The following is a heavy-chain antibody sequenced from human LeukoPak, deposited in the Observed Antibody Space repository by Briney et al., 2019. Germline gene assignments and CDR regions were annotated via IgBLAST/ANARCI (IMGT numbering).Heavy chain of an antibody. V-gene: IGHV3-23*01. CDR2: ISNSGDAT. Sequence: PGGSLRLSCAGSGFIFSNYAMSWVRQAPGQGLEWVSTISNSGDATFYADAVKGRFTNSRDNSKNTLYLQMYSLRAEDTAIYYCAKAPPYTKYFDYWGQGTLLTVSS. D-gene: IGHD1-1*01. CDR1: GFIFSNYA. J-gene: IGHJ4*02. CDR3: AKAPPYTKYFDY.